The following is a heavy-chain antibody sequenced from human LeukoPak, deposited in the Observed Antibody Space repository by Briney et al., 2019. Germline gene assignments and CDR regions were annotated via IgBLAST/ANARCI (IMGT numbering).Heavy chain of an antibody. CDR2: ISITSSTI. V-gene: IGHV3-48*01. Sequence: PGGFLRLSCAASGFTFSSYSRNWVRQAPGKWLEWVAYISITSSTIYYADSVKGRVSISPENAKNSLFLRINIIRAEDTAVYYCARSSSLDYWGQGTLVTVSS. J-gene: IGHJ4*02. D-gene: IGHD6-13*01. CDR1: GFTFSSYS. CDR3: ARSSSLDY.